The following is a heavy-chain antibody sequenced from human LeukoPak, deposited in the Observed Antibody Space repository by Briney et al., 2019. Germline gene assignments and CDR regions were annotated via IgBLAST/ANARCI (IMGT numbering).Heavy chain of an antibody. CDR1: GDSVSSNSAA. CDR2: TYYRSKWYN. J-gene: IGHJ6*02. V-gene: IGHV6-1*01. CDR3: ARDQAVAGFLYGMDV. Sequence: SQTLSLTCAISGDSVSSNSAAWNWIRQSPSRGLEWLGRTYYRSKWYNDYAVSVKSRITINPDTSKNQFSLKLSSVTAADTAVYYCARDQAVAGFLYGMDVWGQGTTVTVSS. D-gene: IGHD6-19*01.